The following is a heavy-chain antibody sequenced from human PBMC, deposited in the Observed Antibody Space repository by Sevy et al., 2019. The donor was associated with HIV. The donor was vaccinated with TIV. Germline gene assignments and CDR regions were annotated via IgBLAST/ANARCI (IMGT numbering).Heavy chain of an antibody. J-gene: IGHJ6*02. Sequence: GGSLRLSCAASNLTFEDYAMHWVLRAPGKGLEWVSGISWNGADIGFAASVKGRFTISRDNAKSSVYLQINSLSPEDTGVYYCAKGQQLITQSGSYFYYGMNVWGQGTTVTVSS. CDR3: AKGQQLITQSGSYFYYGMNV. CDR1: NLTFEDYA. D-gene: IGHD6-13*01. CDR2: ISWNGADI. V-gene: IGHV3-9*01.